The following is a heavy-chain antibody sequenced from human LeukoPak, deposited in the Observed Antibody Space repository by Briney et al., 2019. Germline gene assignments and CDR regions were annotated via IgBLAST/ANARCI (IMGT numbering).Heavy chain of an antibody. CDR3: ARDVAAAYYRGYYFDY. CDR1: GGSISSSNW. J-gene: IGHJ4*02. CDR2: IYHSGST. V-gene: IGHV4-4*02. D-gene: IGHD6-13*01. Sequence: SETLSLTCAVSGGSISSSNWWSWVRQPPGQGLEWIGEIYHSGSTNYNPSLKSRVTISVDKSKNQFSLKLSSVTAADTAVYYCARDVAAAYYRGYYFDYWGQGTLVTVSS.